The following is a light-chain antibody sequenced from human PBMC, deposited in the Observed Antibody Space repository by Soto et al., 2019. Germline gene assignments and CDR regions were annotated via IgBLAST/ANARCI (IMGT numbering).Light chain of an antibody. CDR1: QSVGSNY. CDR3: QEYGSSRT. J-gene: IGKJ1*01. CDR2: GAS. V-gene: IGKV3-20*01. Sequence: EIVLTQSPGTLSLSPGESVTLSCRASQSVGSNYLAWYQQKPGQAPRLLIYGASNRATGIPDRFSGSGSGIDFTLTSSRLEPEDVAVYYCQEYGSSRTFGQGTKVEIE.